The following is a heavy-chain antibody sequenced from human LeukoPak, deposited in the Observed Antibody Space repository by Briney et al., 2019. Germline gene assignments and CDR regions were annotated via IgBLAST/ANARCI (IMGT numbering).Heavy chain of an antibody. D-gene: IGHD3-10*01. CDR3: ATYYYGSGDAFDI. V-gene: IGHV1-69*05. CDR2: IIPIFGTA. Sequence: SVKVFCKASGGTFSSYAISWVRQAPGQGLEWMGGIIPIFGTANYAQKFQGRVTITTDESTSTAYMGLSSLRSEDTAVYYCATYYYGSGDAFDIWGQGTMVTVSS. J-gene: IGHJ3*02. CDR1: GGTFSSYA.